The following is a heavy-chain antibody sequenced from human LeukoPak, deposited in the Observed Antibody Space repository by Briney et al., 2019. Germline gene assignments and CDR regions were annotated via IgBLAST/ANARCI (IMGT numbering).Heavy chain of an antibody. D-gene: IGHD3-22*01. CDR3: AKSGYNYDSDAYAFIDY. Sequence: GRSLRLSCVVSGFTFSRYGMSWVRQAPGTALEWVSGISSGGGSTYYADSVKGRFTISRDNSKNTLYLEMSSLRAEDTAVYYCAKSGYNYDSDAYAFIDYWGQGTLVTVSS. J-gene: IGHJ4*02. CDR2: ISSGGGST. CDR1: GFTFSRYG. V-gene: IGHV3-23*01.